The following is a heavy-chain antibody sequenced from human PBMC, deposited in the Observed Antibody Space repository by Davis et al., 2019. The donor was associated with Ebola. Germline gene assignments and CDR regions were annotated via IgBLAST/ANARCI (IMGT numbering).Heavy chain of an antibody. D-gene: IGHD4-17*01. Sequence: MPSETLSLTCTVSGGSVSSGSYYWGWIRQPPGKGLEWIGSIYHSGSTNYNPSLKSRVTISVDKSKNQFSLKLSSVTAADTAVYYCARSGFYGDYRVDYWGQGTLVTVSS. V-gene: IGHV4-39*07. J-gene: IGHJ4*02. CDR2: IYHSGST. CDR1: GGSVSSGSYY. CDR3: ARSGFYGDYRVDY.